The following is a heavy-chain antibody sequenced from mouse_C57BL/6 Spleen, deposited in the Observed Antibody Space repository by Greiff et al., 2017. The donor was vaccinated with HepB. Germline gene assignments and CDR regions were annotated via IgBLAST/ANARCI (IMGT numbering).Heavy chain of an antibody. CDR1: GFSLTSYA. V-gene: IGHV2-9-1*01. Sequence: QVQLKESGPGLVAPSQSLSITCTVSGFSLTSYAISWVRQPPGKGLEWLGVIWNGGGTNYNSALKSRLSISKDNSKSQVFLKMNSLQTDDTARYYCARKSFETGTGAYYFDYWGQGTTLTVSS. J-gene: IGHJ2*01. D-gene: IGHD4-1*01. CDR3: ARKSFETGTGAYYFDY. CDR2: IWNGGGT.